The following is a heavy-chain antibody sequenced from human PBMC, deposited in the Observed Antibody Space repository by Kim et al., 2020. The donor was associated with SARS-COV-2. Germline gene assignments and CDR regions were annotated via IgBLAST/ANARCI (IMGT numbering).Heavy chain of an antibody. CDR3: AKTHNWFDP. CDR1: GGSINNYY. CDR2: IYSSGNT. V-gene: IGHV4-59*12. J-gene: IGHJ5*02. Sequence: SETLSLTCTVSGGSINNYYWGWIRQSPGKGLEWIGSIYSSGNTNFNPSLKSRLTMSVDTSKNQFSLKLDSVTAADAAVYYCAKTHNWFDPWGQGTLVTVSS.